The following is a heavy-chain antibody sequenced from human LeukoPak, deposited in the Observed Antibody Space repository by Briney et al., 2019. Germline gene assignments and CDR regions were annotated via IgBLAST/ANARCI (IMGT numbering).Heavy chain of an antibody. CDR3: AKVRDGSSSPFDY. V-gene: IGHV3-23*01. Sequence: PGGSLRLSCAASGFTFSSYAMSWVRQAPGKGLDWVSSFSGSGGGRYYAESVKGRFTISRDDSKNTLYLQMNSLRAEDTAIYYCAKVRDGSSSPFDYWGQGALVTVSS. D-gene: IGHD5-24*01. CDR1: GFTFSSYA. J-gene: IGHJ4*02. CDR2: FSGSGGGR.